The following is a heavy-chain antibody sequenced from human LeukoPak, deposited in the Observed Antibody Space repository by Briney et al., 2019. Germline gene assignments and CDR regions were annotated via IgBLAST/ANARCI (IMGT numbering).Heavy chain of an antibody. CDR2: IKKDGSEK. CDR1: GGSISSSSYY. Sequence: ETLSLTCTVSGGSISSSSYYWGWVRQAPGKGLEWVANIKKDGSEKYYVDSVRGRFTISRDNAKNSPYLQMNSLRAEDTAVYYCAREMGWNYGDYWGQGTLVTVSS. V-gene: IGHV3-7*05. CDR3: AREMGWNYGDY. J-gene: IGHJ4*02. D-gene: IGHD1-7*01.